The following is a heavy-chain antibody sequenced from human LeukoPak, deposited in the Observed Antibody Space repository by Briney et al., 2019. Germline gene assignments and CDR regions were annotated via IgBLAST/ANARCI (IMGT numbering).Heavy chain of an antibody. V-gene: IGHV3-48*03. Sequence: GGSLRLSCAASGFIFSSYEMNWVRQAPGKGLEWVSYISSSGSTIYYADSVKGRFTISRDNAKNSLYLQMNSLRAEDTAVYYCARGQVGASRHFDYWGQGTLVTVSS. D-gene: IGHD1-26*01. CDR2: ISSSGSTI. J-gene: IGHJ4*02. CDR1: GFIFSSYE. CDR3: ARGQVGASRHFDY.